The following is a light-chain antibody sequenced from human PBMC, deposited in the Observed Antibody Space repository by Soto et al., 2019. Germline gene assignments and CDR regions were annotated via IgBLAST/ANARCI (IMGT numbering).Light chain of an antibody. CDR3: QHRHSYPIT. CDR2: TAS. J-gene: IGKJ5*01. V-gene: IGKV1-9*01. CDR1: QYITSF. Sequence: DIQLSQSPSFLSASVGDRVTITCRASQYITSFLAWYQQKPGKAPALLIHTASTMHTGVRSRFSGSGSGTEFTLTFSSLQPEDFATYYCQHRHSYPITFGQGTRLEIK.